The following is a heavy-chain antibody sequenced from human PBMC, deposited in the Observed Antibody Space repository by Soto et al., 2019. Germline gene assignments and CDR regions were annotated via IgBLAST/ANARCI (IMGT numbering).Heavy chain of an antibody. J-gene: IGHJ2*01. V-gene: IGHV4-59*08. Sequence: QVQLQESGPGLVKPSETLSLTCTVSGGSINSYYWSWIRQPPGKGLGWLGYIYYSGNTNYNPSLKSRVTISVDTSKNQFSLKLSSVTAADTAVYYCARHRGGVIVSNYWYFDLWGRGTLVTVSS. CDR2: IYYSGNT. CDR1: GGSINSYY. CDR3: ARHRGGVIVSNYWYFDL. D-gene: IGHD3-16*02.